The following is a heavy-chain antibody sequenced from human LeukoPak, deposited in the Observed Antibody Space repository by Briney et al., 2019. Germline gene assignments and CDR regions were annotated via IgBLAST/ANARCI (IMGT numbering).Heavy chain of an antibody. Sequence: GASVKVSCKASGYTFTSYTISWVRQAPGQGLEWMGWISAYNGGTHSAQKFQGRVIMTIDASTSTAYMEVRSLRSDDTAVYYCARDPVDIAATTMDYWAQGTLVTVSS. V-gene: IGHV1-18*01. CDR2: ISAYNGGT. D-gene: IGHD5-12*01. J-gene: IGHJ4*02. CDR3: ARDPVDIAATTMDY. CDR1: GYTFTSYT.